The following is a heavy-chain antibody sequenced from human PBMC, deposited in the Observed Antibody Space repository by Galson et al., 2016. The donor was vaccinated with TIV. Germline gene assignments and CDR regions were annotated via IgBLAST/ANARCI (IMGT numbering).Heavy chain of an antibody. Sequence: SLRLSCAASGFSFGDYAMHWVRQAPGKGLEWVSGINWNSGSVDFADSVKGRFTISRANAKATLYLQMNSLIGEDTALYYCAKAKSIFGVVPARAFDVWGQGTTVTVSS. CDR2: INWNSGSV. D-gene: IGHD3-3*01. CDR3: AKAKSIFGVVPARAFDV. CDR1: GFSFGDYA. V-gene: IGHV3-9*01. J-gene: IGHJ3*01.